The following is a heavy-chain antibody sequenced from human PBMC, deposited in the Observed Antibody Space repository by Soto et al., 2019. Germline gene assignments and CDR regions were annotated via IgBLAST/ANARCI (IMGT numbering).Heavy chain of an antibody. CDR1: GFTFSSYA. D-gene: IGHD2-15*01. Sequence: GGSLRLSCAASGFTFSSYAMSWVRQAPGKGLEWVSAISGSGGSTYYADSVKGRFTISRDNSKNTLYLQMNSLRAEDTAVYYCANLGYCSGGSCYAGGYFDYWGQGTLVTVSS. J-gene: IGHJ4*02. V-gene: IGHV3-23*01. CDR2: ISGSGGST. CDR3: ANLGYCSGGSCYAGGYFDY.